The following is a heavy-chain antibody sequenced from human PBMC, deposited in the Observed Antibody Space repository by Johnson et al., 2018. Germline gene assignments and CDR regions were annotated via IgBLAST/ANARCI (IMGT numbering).Heavy chain of an antibody. Sequence: QVQLQESGPGLVKPSESLSLTCTVSGGSITDEYWIWIRQPPGKGLEWIGYYSYSGNTKYNPSLDSRVTISVEPSKTQFSLRLSSVTAADTAIYYCAKAVGSGYDDMDVWGKGTTVTVSS. D-gene: IGHD1-26*01. CDR2: YSYSGNT. V-gene: IGHV4-59*01. CDR1: GGSITDEY. CDR3: AKAVGSGYDDMDV. J-gene: IGHJ6*03.